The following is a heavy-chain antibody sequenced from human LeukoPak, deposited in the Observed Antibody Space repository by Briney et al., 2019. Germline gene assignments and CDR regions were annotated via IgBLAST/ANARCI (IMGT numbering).Heavy chain of an antibody. J-gene: IGHJ5*02. CDR2: INPSGGTT. CDR3: ARDALSYDYSWGSYGHLGIGP. CDR1: GYTFTRYY. V-gene: IGHV1-46*01. D-gene: IGHD3-16*01. Sequence: GASVKVSCKASGYTFTRYYMHWVRQAPGQGLEWMGIINPSGGTTDYAQKFHGRITVTRDTSTSTVYMELTSLTSEDTAVYYCARDALSYDYSWGSYGHLGIGPWGQGTLVTVSS.